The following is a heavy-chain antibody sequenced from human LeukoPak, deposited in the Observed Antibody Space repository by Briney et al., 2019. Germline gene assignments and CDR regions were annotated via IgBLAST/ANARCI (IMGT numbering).Heavy chain of an antibody. D-gene: IGHD4-17*01. J-gene: IGHJ3*02. V-gene: IGHV4-61*02. CDR1: GGSISSGSYY. CDR3: ARAWTTSGDAFDI. CDR2: IYTSGST. Sequence: KTSQTLSLTCTVSGGSISSGSYYWSWIRQPAGKGLEWIGRIYTSGSTNYNPSLKSRVTISEDTSKNQFSLKLSSVTAADTAVYYCARAWTTSGDAFDIWGQGTMVTVSS.